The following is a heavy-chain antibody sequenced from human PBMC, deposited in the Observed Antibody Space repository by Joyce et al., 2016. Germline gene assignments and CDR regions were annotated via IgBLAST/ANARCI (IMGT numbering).Heavy chain of an antibody. Sequence: QMQLAQSGAEVKKPGSSVKVSCRAFGGTRSGYAISWVRQAPGQGLEWMGGITPIFATAKYAQKFQTRLTITADKSTNTAYMELSSLRSEDTAIYYCVRVRQSGNINDYWGQGTQVTVSS. CDR1: GGTRSGYA. CDR3: VRVRQSGNINDY. CDR2: ITPIFATA. V-gene: IGHV1-69*06. J-gene: IGHJ4*02.